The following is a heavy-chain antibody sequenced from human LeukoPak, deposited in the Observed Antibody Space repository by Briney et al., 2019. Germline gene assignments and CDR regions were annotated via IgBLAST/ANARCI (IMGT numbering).Heavy chain of an antibody. D-gene: IGHD6-19*01. CDR1: GFNFGDYA. CDR2: ISGSGGST. J-gene: IGHJ6*03. V-gene: IGHV3-23*01. Sequence: PGGSLRLSCTTSGFNFGDYAMTWVRQAPGKGLEWVSAISGSGGSTYYADSVKGRFTISRDNSKNTLYLQMNSLRAEDTAVYYCAKAVAGTPYYYYYYMDVWGKGTTVTVSS. CDR3: AKAVAGTPYYYYYYMDV.